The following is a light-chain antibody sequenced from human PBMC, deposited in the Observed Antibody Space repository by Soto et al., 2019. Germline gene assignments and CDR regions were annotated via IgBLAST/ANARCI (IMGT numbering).Light chain of an antibody. CDR3: QHRFDWPWT. CDR2: DAS. J-gene: IGKJ1*01. V-gene: IGKV3D-20*02. Sequence: EIVLTQSPGTLSLSPGERSTLSCRASQSVGDTYLAWYQQKPGQAPRLLMYDASYRATGIPARFSGSGSGTDFTLTISSLEPEEFAVYDCQHRFDWPWTFGQWTKVDIK. CDR1: QSVGDTY.